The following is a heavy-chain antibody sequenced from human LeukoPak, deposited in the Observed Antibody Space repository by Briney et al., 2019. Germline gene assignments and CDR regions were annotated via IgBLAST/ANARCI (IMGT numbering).Heavy chain of an antibody. J-gene: IGHJ5*02. CDR2: IYSGGST. CDR3: ASERGNALYNWFDP. D-gene: IGHD4-23*01. Sequence: GGSLRLSCAASGFTVSSNYMSWVRQAPGKGLEWVSVIYSGGSTYYADSVKGRFTISRDNSKNTLYLQMNSLRAEDTAVYYCASERGNALYNWFDPWGQGTLVTVSS. V-gene: IGHV3-53*01. CDR1: GFTVSSNY.